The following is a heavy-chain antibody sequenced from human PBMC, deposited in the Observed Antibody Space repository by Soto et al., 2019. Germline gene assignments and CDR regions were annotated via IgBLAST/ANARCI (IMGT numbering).Heavy chain of an antibody. Sequence: RASVKVSCKASGGTFSSYAISWVRQAPGQGLEWMGGIIPIFGTANYAQKFQGRVTITADESTSTAYMELSSLRSEDTAVYYCARDRHGQFDYWGQGTLVTVSS. CDR3: ARDRHGQFDY. CDR1: GGTFSSYA. CDR2: IIPIFGTA. V-gene: IGHV1-69*13. J-gene: IGHJ4*02.